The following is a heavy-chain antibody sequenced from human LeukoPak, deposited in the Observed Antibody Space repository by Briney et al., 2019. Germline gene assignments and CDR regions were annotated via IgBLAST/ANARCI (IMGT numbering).Heavy chain of an antibody. CDR2: IYYSGST. V-gene: IGHV4-31*03. D-gene: IGHD6-13*01. Sequence: PSQTLSLTCTVSGGSISSGGYYWSWNRQHPGKGLEWIGYIYYSGSTYYNPPLKSRVTISVDTSKNQFSLKLSSVTAADTAVYYCARQTSSWYRRDYWGQGTLVTVSS. CDR1: GGSISSGGYY. CDR3: ARQTSSWYRRDY. J-gene: IGHJ4*02.